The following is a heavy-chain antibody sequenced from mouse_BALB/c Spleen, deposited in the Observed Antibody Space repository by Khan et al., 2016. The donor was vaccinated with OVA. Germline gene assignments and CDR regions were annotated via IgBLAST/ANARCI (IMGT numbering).Heavy chain of an antibody. D-gene: IGHD2-14*01. CDR1: GYTFTTYT. CDR2: INPSNGYT. V-gene: IGHV1-4*01. J-gene: IGHJ3*01. Sequence: QVRLQQSGAELARPGASVKMSCKASGYTFTTYTMHWVKQRPGQGLEWIGYINPSNGYTNYNQKFKDKSTLTADKSSSTAYMPLSSLTSDYSAVYYCAREGAYYRSDGWFSYWGQGTLVTVSA. CDR3: AREGAYYRSDGWFSY.